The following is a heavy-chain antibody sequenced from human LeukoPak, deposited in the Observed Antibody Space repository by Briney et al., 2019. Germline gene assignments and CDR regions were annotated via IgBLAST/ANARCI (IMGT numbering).Heavy chain of an antibody. V-gene: IGHV1-46*01. Sequence: GASVKVSCKASGYTFTFYYMHWVRQCPGQGLEWMGAINPSGGGSDYAQKFQGRVAMTRDTSTSTVYMELSSLRSEDTAVYYCARLGSGTGRGYIDYWGQGTLVTVSS. J-gene: IGHJ4*02. CDR3: ARLGSGTGRGYIDY. CDR1: GYTFTFYY. CDR2: INPSGGGS. D-gene: IGHD3-10*01.